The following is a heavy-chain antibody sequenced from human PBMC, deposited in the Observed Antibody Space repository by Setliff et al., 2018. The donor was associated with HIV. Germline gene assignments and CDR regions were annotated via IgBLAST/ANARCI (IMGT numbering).Heavy chain of an antibody. CDR3: ARGSCSGCYLSDY. V-gene: IGHV1-3*01. CDR1: GYTFSTNA. CDR2: INAGDDNT. D-gene: IGHD6-19*01. Sequence: ASVKVSCKAFGYTFSTNAIHWVRQAPGQRLEWMGYINAGDDNTRYSEKFQGRVTITRDTSGNTAYMELSSLRSEDTAVDYCARGSCSGCYLSDYWGLGTLVTVSS. J-gene: IGHJ4*02.